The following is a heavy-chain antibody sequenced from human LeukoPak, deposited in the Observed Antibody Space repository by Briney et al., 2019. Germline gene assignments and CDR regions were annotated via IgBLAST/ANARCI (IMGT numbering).Heavy chain of an antibody. V-gene: IGHV3-23*01. CDR2: ISGSGDCT. J-gene: IGHJ6*02. D-gene: IGHD3-16*01. CDR3: AKSLGSFGYAAYFYFGLAV. Sequence: PGGSLRLSCAPSGFTFSMYAMSWVRQAPGKGLEWVSAISGSGDCTYYADSVKGRFTISRDNSKNTLYLQMHSLRVEDTAVYYCAKSLGSFGYAAYFYFGLAVWGQGTTVTVSS. CDR1: GFTFSMYA.